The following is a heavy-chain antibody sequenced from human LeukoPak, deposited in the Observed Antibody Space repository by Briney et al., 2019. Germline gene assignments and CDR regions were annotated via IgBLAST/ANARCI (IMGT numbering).Heavy chain of an antibody. V-gene: IGHV1-69*01. D-gene: IGHD2-2*01. Sequence: GSSVKVSCKASGGTFSSYAISWVRQAPGQGLEWMGGIIPIFGTAYYAQKFQGRVTITADESTSTAYMELSSLRSEDTAVYYCARDIGCSSTSCPPSYYYGMDVWGKGTTVTVSS. CDR2: IIPIFGTA. J-gene: IGHJ6*04. CDR3: ARDIGCSSTSCPPSYYYGMDV. CDR1: GGTFSSYA.